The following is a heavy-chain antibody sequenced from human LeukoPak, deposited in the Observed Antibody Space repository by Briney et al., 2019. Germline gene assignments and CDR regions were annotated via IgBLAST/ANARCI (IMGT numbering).Heavy chain of an antibody. CDR1: GGSISSYY. Sequence: ASETLSLTCTVSGGSISSYYWSWIRQPPGKGLEWIGYIYYSGSTNYNPSLKSRDTISVDTSKNQFSLKLSSVTAADTAVYYCARESGGYSYGPFDYWGQGTLVTVSS. CDR2: IYYSGST. CDR3: ARESGGYSYGPFDY. J-gene: IGHJ4*02. D-gene: IGHD5-18*01. V-gene: IGHV4-59*01.